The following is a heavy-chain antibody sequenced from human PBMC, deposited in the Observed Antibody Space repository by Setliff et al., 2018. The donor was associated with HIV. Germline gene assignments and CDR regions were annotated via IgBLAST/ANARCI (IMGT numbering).Heavy chain of an antibody. CDR1: GGSISSSTNY. CDR3: ARDVSLRYFDWVWGSYRQNWFDP. J-gene: IGHJ5*02. V-gene: IGHV4-39*02. CDR2: IYYSGSI. D-gene: IGHD3-9*01. Sequence: SETLSLTCTVSGGSISSSTNYWGWIRQPPGKGLEWIGSIYYSGSIYYNPSLKSRVTISEDTSKKQFSLKLSSVTAADTAVYYCARDVSLRYFDWVWGSYRQNWFDPWGQGTLVTVSS.